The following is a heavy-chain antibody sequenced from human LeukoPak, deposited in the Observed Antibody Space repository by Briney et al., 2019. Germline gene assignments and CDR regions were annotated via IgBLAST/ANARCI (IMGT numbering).Heavy chain of an antibody. Sequence: GGSMRLSCAASGFTFSRYSMNWVRQAPGKGLEWVSSISSSSSYIYCADSVKGRFTISRDNAKNSQYLPMNSLRAEDTAVYYCARAYCSGGSCYPFDYWGQGALVTVS. V-gene: IGHV3-21*01. D-gene: IGHD2-15*01. CDR3: ARAYCSGGSCYPFDY. CDR2: ISSSSSYI. J-gene: IGHJ4*02. CDR1: GFTFSRYS.